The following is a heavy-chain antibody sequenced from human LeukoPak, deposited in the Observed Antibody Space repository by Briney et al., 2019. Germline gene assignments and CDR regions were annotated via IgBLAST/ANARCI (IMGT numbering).Heavy chain of an antibody. Sequence: GGSLRLSCAASGFTFSSYSMNWVRQAPGKGLEWVSSISSSSSYIYYADSVKGRFTISRDNAKNSLYLQMNSLRAEDTAVYYCARDAPGRGPGGWFDPWGQGTLVTVSS. V-gene: IGHV3-21*01. CDR3: ARDAPGRGPGGWFDP. J-gene: IGHJ5*02. CDR2: ISSSSSYI. CDR1: GFTFSSYS. D-gene: IGHD5-12*01.